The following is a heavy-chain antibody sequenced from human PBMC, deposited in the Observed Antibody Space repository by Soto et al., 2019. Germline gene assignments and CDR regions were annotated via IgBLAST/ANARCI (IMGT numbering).Heavy chain of an antibody. CDR1: GFTFDDYA. Sequence: PGGSLRLSCAASGFTFDDYAMHWVRQAPGKGLEWVSGISWNSGSIGYADSVKGRFTISRDNAKNSLYLQMNSLRAEDTALYYCAKGVRYCSGGSCYSGYYYYYMDVWGKGTTVTVSS. D-gene: IGHD2-15*01. CDR2: ISWNSGSI. CDR3: AKGVRYCSGGSCYSGYYYYYMDV. J-gene: IGHJ6*03. V-gene: IGHV3-9*01.